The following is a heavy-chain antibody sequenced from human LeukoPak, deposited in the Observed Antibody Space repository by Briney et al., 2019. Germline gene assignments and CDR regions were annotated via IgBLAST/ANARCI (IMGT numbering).Heavy chain of an antibody. CDR3: ARDQPMTSRAFDI. V-gene: IGHV4-38-2*02. Sequence: SETLSLTCAVYGGSFSGYYWGWIRQPPGKGLEWIGSIYHSGSTYYNPSLKSRVTISVDTSKNQFSLKLSSVTAADTAVYYCARDQPMTSRAFDIWGQGTMVTVSS. CDR2: IYHSGST. D-gene: IGHD1-14*01. CDR1: GGSFSGYY. J-gene: IGHJ3*02.